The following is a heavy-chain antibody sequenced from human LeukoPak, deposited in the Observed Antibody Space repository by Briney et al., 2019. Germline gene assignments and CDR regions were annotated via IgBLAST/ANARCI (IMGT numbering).Heavy chain of an antibody. V-gene: IGHV1-2*06. CDR3: ARGGLQGRIDY. CDR1: GYTFTVYH. J-gene: IGHJ4*02. D-gene: IGHD4-11*01. CDR2: ITPNSGVT. Sequence: GASVKVSCKASGYTFTVYHLHWVRQAPGQGLEWMGRITPNSGVTNYAQKLQGRVTMTRDTSISTAYMELSRLRSDDTAVYYCARGGLQGRIDYWGQGTLVTVSS.